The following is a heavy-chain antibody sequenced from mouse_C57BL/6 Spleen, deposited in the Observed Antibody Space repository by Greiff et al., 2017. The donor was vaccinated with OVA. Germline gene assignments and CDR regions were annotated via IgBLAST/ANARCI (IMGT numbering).Heavy chain of an antibody. D-gene: IGHD2-1*01. V-gene: IGHV1-15*01. J-gene: IGHJ2*01. CDR1: GYTFTDYE. CDR3: TRWGNYSFDY. CDR2: IDPETGGT. Sequence: QVQLQQPGAELVRPGASVTLSCKASGYTFTDYEMHWVKQTPVHGLEWIGAIDPETGGTAYNQKFKGKAILTADKSSSTAYMELRSLTSEDSAVYYCTRWGNYSFDYWGQGTTLTVSS.